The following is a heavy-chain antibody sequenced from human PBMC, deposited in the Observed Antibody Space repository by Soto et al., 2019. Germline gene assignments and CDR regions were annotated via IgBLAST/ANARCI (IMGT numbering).Heavy chain of an antibody. CDR2: LSYDGTYK. V-gene: IGHV3-30*18. Sequence: SGGSLRLSCVASGFPFSSYAMHWVRQAPGKGLEWVAILSYDGTYKLYADSVKGRFTISRDISKNTLYLQMNSLRAEDTAIYYCAKDQVTTEYYFDCWGQGTLVTVSS. D-gene: IGHD1-1*01. CDR1: GFPFSSYA. J-gene: IGHJ4*02. CDR3: AKDQVTTEYYFDC.